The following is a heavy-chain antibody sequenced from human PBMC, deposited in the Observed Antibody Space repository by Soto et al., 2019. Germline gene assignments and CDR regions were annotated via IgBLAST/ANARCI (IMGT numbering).Heavy chain of an antibody. Sequence: SETLSLTCTDSGGSVSSGSYYWSWIRRPPGKGLEWIGYIYHTGTTNYNPSLKSRVTISVDTSKDQFSLKLSSVTAADTAVYYCARAVSGYYYDSSGLFDYWGQRTLVTVS. D-gene: IGHD3-22*01. J-gene: IGHJ4*02. V-gene: IGHV4-61*01. CDR1: GGSVSSGSYY. CDR2: IYHTGTT. CDR3: ARAVSGYYYDSSGLFDY.